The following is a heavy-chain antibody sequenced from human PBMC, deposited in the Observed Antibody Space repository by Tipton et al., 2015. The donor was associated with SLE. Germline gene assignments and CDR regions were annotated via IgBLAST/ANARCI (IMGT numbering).Heavy chain of an antibody. CDR1: GYSISSGYY. CDR2: IYHSGST. V-gene: IGHV4-38-2*01. J-gene: IGHJ3*02. Sequence: TLSLTCAVSGYSISSGYYWGWIRQPPGKGLEWIGSIYHSGSTYYNPSLKSRVTISVDTSKNQFSLKLSSVTAADTALYYCARAGQQLVVRGAFDIWGQGTMVTVSS. CDR3: ARAGQQLVVRGAFDI. D-gene: IGHD6-13*01.